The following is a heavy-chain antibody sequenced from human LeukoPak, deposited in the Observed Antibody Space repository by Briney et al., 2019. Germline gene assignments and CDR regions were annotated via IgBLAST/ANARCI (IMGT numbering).Heavy chain of an antibody. CDR3: ARDTNHYENSIYYDVLDI. Sequence: PGGSLRLSCAASGFTFSDYWMTWVRQAPGKGLEWMANISQDERDIHYADSVEGRFTISRDNAKGSLYLQMNSLRAEDTAVYYCARDTNHYENSIYYDVLDIWGRGTMVTVSS. V-gene: IGHV3-7*01. J-gene: IGHJ3*02. CDR2: ISQDERDI. D-gene: IGHD3-22*01. CDR1: GFTFSDYW.